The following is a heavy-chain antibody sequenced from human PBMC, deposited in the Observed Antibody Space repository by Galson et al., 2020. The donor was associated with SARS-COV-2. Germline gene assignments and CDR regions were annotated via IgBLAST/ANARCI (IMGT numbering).Heavy chain of an antibody. Sequence: SCSASGFIFSDYAMHWFRQAPGKGLQYVSAISRNGETSFYADSVNGRFTMSRDNSKSMFYLQMTALRLEDTGLYFCLSYSSTRQNHWGQGTLVTVSS. CDR3: LSYSSTRQNH. D-gene: IGHD2-2*01. J-gene: IGHJ5*02. CDR1: GFIFSDYA. V-gene: IGHV3-64D*06. CDR2: ISRNGETS.